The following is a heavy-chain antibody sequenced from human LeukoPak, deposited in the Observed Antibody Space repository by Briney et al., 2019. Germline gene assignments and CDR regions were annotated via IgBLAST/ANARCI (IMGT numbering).Heavy chain of an antibody. CDR2: INPSGGST. CDR1: GYTFTSYY. V-gene: IGHV1-46*01. Sequence: ASVKVSCKASGYTFTSYYMHWVRQAPGQGLEWMGIINPSGGSTSYAQKFQGRVTMTRDTSTSTVYMELSSLRSEDTAVYYCARDRDTAMVTLGGTFDYWGQGTLATVSS. D-gene: IGHD5-18*01. CDR3: ARDRDTAMVTLGGTFDY. J-gene: IGHJ4*02.